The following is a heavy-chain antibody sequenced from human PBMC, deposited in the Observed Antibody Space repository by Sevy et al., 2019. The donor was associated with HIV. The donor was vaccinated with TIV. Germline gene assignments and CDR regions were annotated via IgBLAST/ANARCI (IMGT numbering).Heavy chain of an antibody. D-gene: IGHD3-10*01. CDR1: GFTFSSYD. V-gene: IGHV3-13*01. J-gene: IGHJ3*01. Sequence: GGSLRLSCAASGFTFSSYDMHWVRQAPGKGLEWVSAIGTAGDTYYPGSVKGRFTISRENAKNSLYLQMSSLRAGDTAVYYCARVRSGWGSSDAFDFWGQGTMVTVSS. CDR2: IGTAGDT. CDR3: ARVRSGWGSSDAFDF.